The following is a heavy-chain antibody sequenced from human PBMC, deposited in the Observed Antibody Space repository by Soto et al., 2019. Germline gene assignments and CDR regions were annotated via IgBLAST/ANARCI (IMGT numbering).Heavy chain of an antibody. Sequence: GGSLRLSCAASDFSFSSYAMHWIRQAPGKGLEWLAVISFDGNIIQYADSVKGRFIISRDNSKNTLYLQMNSLRGDDTAVYYCARTFDTITYYFDYWGQGTLVTVS. CDR2: ISFDGNII. V-gene: IGHV3-30-3*01. CDR3: ARTFDTITYYFDY. D-gene: IGHD3-9*01. J-gene: IGHJ4*02. CDR1: DFSFSSYA.